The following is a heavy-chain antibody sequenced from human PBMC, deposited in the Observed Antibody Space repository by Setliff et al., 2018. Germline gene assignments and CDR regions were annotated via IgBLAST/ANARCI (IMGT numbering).Heavy chain of an antibody. CDR3: SRLVRYCTTTTCQRASGAEF. D-gene: IGHD2-8*01. J-gene: IGHJ4*02. V-gene: IGHV1-18*01. CDR2: ISAYSGNT. CDR1: GYTFTNYA. Sequence: ASVKVSCKASGYTFTNYAINWVRQAPGQGLEWVGWISAYSGNTYYAQKFQGRVTMTTDTSTATAYLELRSLRSDDTAVYYCSRLVRYCTTTTCQRASGAEFWGQGTLVTVSS.